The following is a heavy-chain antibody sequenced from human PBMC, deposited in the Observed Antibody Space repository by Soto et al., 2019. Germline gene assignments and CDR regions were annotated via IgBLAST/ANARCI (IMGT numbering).Heavy chain of an antibody. Sequence: QVQLVESGGGVVQPGRSLRLSCAASGFTFSSYAMHWVRQAPGKGLEWVAVISYDGSNKYYADSVKGRFTISRDNSKNTLYLQMNSLRAEDTAVYYCARVLGSLWSGPNWFDPWGQGTLVTVSS. CDR3: ARVLGSLWSGPNWFDP. V-gene: IGHV3-30-3*01. CDR2: ISYDGSNK. CDR1: GFTFSSYA. J-gene: IGHJ5*02. D-gene: IGHD3-3*01.